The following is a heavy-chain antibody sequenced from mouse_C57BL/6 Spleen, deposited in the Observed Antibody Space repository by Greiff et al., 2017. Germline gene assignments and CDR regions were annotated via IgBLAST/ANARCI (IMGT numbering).Heavy chain of an antibody. CDR2: ISSGSSTI. Sequence: EVMLVESGGGLVKPGGSLKLSCAASGFTFSDYGMHWVRQAPEKGLEWVAYISSGSSTIYYADTVKGRFTISSDNAKNTPFLQMTSLRYEDPAMYYCARRDYYGSSYVGYFDVWGTGTTVTVSS. CDR1: GFTFSDYG. D-gene: IGHD1-1*01. CDR3: ARRDYYGSSYVGYFDV. J-gene: IGHJ1*03. V-gene: IGHV5-17*01.